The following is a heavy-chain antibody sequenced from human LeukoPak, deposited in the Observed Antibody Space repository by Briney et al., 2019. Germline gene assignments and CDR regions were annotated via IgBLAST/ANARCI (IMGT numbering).Heavy chain of an antibody. Sequence: GASVKVSCKASSYSFNRYGISWVRQAPGQGLEWMGWISGYNGNTNYAQKFLGRVSMTADTSTSTAYMELRSLTPDDTAVYHCARSGRGTYYYFDLWGQGTLVTVSS. CDR3: ARSGRGTYYYFDL. D-gene: IGHD5-12*01. J-gene: IGHJ4*02. V-gene: IGHV1-18*01. CDR1: SYSFNRYG. CDR2: ISGYNGNT.